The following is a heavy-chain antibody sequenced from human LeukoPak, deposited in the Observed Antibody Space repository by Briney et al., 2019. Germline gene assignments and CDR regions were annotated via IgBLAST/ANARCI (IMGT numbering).Heavy chain of an antibody. D-gene: IGHD4-17*01. CDR3: ARGFPPTVTTRDY. J-gene: IGHJ4*02. CDR2: IKQDGSET. CDR1: GFTFSNYW. V-gene: IGHV3-7*03. Sequence: GGSLRLSCAASGFTFSNYWMNWVRQAPGKGLECLANIKQDGSETYYADSVKGRFTISRDNAKNSLYLQMNSLRAEDTAVYYCARGFPPTVTTRDYWGQGTLVTVSS.